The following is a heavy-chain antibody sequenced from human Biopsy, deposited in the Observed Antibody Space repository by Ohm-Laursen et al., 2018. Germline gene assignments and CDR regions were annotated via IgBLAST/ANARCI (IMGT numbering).Heavy chain of an antibody. J-gene: IGHJ4*02. CDR2: IYDRGSTA. D-gene: IGHD6-19*01. V-gene: IGHV4-61*01. CDR3: ARGMRSSGWPYFDS. CDR1: GDSVSSGSFY. Sequence: SQTLSLTCTVSGDSVSSGSFYWTWIRQPPGQGLEYIGYIYDRGSTANYNPSLESRVTMSVDMPKNQFSLKLSSVTAAHTAIYYCARGMRSSGWPYFDSWGQGTLVTVSS.